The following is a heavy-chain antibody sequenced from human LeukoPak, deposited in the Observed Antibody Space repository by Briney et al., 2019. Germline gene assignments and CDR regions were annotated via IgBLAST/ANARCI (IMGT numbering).Heavy chain of an antibody. CDR3: ASGEWPQNY. Sequence: GGSLRLSCAASGFTVSSNYMTWVRQAPGKGLEWVSLIYSGGSTSYADSVRGRFTISRDNSKNTLYLQMNSLRAEDTAVYYCASGEWPQNYWGQGTLVTVSS. CDR2: IYSGGST. CDR1: GFTVSSNY. V-gene: IGHV3-66*01. D-gene: IGHD3-10*01. J-gene: IGHJ4*02.